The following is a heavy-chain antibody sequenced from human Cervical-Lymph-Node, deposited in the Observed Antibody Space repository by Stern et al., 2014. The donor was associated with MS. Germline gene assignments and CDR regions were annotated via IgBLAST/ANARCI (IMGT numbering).Heavy chain of an antibody. CDR2: IWYDGSNK. D-gene: IGHD2-15*01. Sequence: VQLVQSGGGVVQPGRSLRLSCAASGFTFSSFGMHWVRQAPGKGLEWVAVIWYDGSNKYNADSVKGRFTISRDNSKNTLYLQMNSLRAEDTAVYYCARDRHDLGYCSGGSCYLPDYCGQGTLVTVSS. CDR1: GFTFSSFG. CDR3: ARDRHDLGYCSGGSCYLPDY. J-gene: IGHJ4*02. V-gene: IGHV3-33*01.